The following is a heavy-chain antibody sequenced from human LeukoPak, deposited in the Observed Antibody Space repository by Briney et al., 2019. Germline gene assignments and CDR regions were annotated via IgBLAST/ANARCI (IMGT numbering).Heavy chain of an antibody. CDR1: GFTFDDYA. Sequence: GGSLRLSCAASGFTFDDYAMHWVRQAPGKGLEWVSGISWNSGSIGYTDSVKGRFTISRDNSKNTLYLQMNSLRAEDTAVYYCAKDNAPHCSGGSCYPTAIGYWGQGTLVTVSS. V-gene: IGHV3-9*01. D-gene: IGHD2-15*01. J-gene: IGHJ4*02. CDR3: AKDNAPHCSGGSCYPTAIGY. CDR2: ISWNSGSI.